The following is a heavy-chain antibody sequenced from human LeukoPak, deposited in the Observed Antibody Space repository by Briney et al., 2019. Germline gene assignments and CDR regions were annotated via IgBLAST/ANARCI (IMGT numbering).Heavy chain of an antibody. CDR2: IYDSGTT. V-gene: IGHV4-39*01. CDR3: ARPAPYYYGSGSYYNRRYDY. Sequence: SETLSLTCTVSGDSTSSSTYYWDWIRQAPGKGLEWIGNIYDSGTTHYNPSLKSRVTISGDTSKNQFSLKLNSVTAADTAVYYCARPAPYYYGSGSYYNRRYDYWGQGTLVTVSS. CDR1: GDSTSSSTYY. D-gene: IGHD3-10*01. J-gene: IGHJ4*02.